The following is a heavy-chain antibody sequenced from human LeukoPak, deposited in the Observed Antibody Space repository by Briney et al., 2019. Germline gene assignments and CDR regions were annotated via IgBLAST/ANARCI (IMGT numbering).Heavy chain of an antibody. CDR1: GFTFSSYW. V-gene: IGHV3-74*01. J-gene: IGHJ1*01. Sequence: GGSLRLSCSASGFTFSSYWMHWVRQAPGKGLVWVSRIKSDGSTRYADSVKGRFTVSRDNAKNTVSLQMNSLRAEDTGVYYCARAPSEIGGYYPEYFRHWGQGTLVIVSS. CDR3: ARAPSEIGGYYPEYFRH. CDR2: IKSDGST. D-gene: IGHD3-22*01.